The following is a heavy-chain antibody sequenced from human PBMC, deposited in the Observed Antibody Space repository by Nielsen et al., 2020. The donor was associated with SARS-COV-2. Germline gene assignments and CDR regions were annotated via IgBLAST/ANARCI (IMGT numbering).Heavy chain of an antibody. CDR1: GGSISSYY. V-gene: IGHV4-59*08. D-gene: IGHD6-19*01. CDR3: ARYVAGTSEYFQH. Sequence: SETLSLTCTVSGGSISSYYWSWIRQPPGKGLEWIGYIYYSGSTNYNSSLKSRVTISVDTSKNQFSLKLSSVTAADTAVYYCARYVAGTSEYFQHWGQATLVTVSS. J-gene: IGHJ1*01. CDR2: IYYSGST.